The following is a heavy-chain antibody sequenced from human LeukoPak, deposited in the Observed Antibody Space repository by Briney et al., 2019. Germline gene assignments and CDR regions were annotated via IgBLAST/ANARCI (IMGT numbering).Heavy chain of an antibody. V-gene: IGHV1-8*01. CDR2: MNPNRGNT. CDR3: ARGPRQRAYCGGDCYRRYYYYYYMDV. J-gene: IGHJ6*03. D-gene: IGHD2-21*02. Sequence: ASVKVSCKASGYTFTSYDIHWVRQATGQGLEWMGWMNPNRGNTGYAQKFQGRVTMTRNTSISTAYMELSSLRSEDTAVYYCARGPRQRAYCGGDCYRRYYYYYYMDVWGKGTTVTVSS. CDR1: GYTFTSYD.